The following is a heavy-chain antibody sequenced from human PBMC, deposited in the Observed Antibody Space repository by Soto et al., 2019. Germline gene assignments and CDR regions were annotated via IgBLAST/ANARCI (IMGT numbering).Heavy chain of an antibody. CDR3: AREKGYISGPKNFDY. V-gene: IGHV4-30-4*01. Sequence: PSETLSLTCTVSGASISSGDYFWSWIRHSPGKGLEWIGYIYDSGSSYYNPSLKSRVTMSVDTSKNQFSLKLRSVTAADTAVYYCAREKGYISGPKNFDYWGQGTLVTVS. D-gene: IGHD5-12*01. J-gene: IGHJ4*02. CDR1: GASISSGDYF. CDR2: IYDSGSS.